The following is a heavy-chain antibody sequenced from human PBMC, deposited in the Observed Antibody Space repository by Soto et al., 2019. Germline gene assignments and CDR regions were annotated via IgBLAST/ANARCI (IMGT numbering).Heavy chain of an antibody. CDR2: TYPGDSDT. J-gene: IGHJ5*02. Sequence: PGESLKISCTGSGYSFTGYWIGWVRQMPGKGLEWMGITYPGDSDTRYSPSSQGRVTISADKSINTAYLQWSSLKASDTAVYYCARGRNYVPSHWFDPWGQGTLVTVSS. D-gene: IGHD3-10*02. CDR1: GYSFTGYW. V-gene: IGHV5-51*01. CDR3: ARGRNYVPSHWFDP.